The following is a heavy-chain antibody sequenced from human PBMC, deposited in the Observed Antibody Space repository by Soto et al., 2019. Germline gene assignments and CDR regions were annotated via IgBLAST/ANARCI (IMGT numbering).Heavy chain of an antibody. CDR3: ARAGGGGSWHTYDY. D-gene: IGHD2-15*01. CDR1: GFTFSSYG. V-gene: IGHV3-33*01. Sequence: GGSLRLSCAASGFTFSSYGMHWVRQAPGKGLEWVAVIWYDGSNKYYADSGRGRFTIARDNSKNTLYLQMNSLRAEDTAVYYCARAGGGGSWHTYDYWGQGTLVTVSS. CDR2: IWYDGSNK. J-gene: IGHJ4*02.